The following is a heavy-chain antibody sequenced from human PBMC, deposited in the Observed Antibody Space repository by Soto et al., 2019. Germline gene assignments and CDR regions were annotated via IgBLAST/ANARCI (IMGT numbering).Heavy chain of an antibody. J-gene: IGHJ3*02. CDR3: ARRTRSSDAFDI. D-gene: IGHD2-2*01. V-gene: IGHV3-11*01. Sequence: PGGSLSLSCAASGFTFSDYYMTWIRQAPGKWLEWVSYISSSSRTIYYADSVKGRFTISRDNAKNSLYLQMNSLRADDTAVYYCARRTRSSDAFDIWGQGTVVTVSS. CDR1: GFTFSDYY. CDR2: ISSSSRTI.